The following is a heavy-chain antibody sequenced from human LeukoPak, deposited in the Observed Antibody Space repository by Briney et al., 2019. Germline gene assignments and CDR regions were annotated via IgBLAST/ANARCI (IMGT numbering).Heavy chain of an antibody. CDR3: ARVGYSGSPGDY. V-gene: IGHV3-48*04. D-gene: IGHD1-26*01. CDR2: ISSRSGSSI. J-gene: IGHJ4*02. Sequence: GGSLRLSCAASGFTFSSYWMSWVRQAPGKGLEWVSYISSRSGSSIYCADSVKGRFTVSRDNAKNSLYLQMNSLRAEDTAVYYCARVGYSGSPGDYWGQGTLVTVSS. CDR1: GFTFSSYW.